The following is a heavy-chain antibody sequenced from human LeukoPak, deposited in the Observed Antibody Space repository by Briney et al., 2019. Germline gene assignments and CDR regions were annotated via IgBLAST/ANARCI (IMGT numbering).Heavy chain of an antibody. D-gene: IGHD6-19*01. V-gene: IGHV4-31*03. CDR2: IYYSGST. CDR1: GVSISSGGYY. Sequence: PSQTLSLTCTVSGVSISSGGYYWSWIRQHPGKGLEWIGYIYYSGSTYYNPSLKSRVTISVDTSKNQFSLKLSSVTAADTAVYYCARRTVAGNDYWGQGTLVTVSS. J-gene: IGHJ4*02. CDR3: ARRTVAGNDY.